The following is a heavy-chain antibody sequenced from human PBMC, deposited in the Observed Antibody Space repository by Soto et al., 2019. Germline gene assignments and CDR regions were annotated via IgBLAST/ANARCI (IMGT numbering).Heavy chain of an antibody. CDR2: INAGNGNT. J-gene: IGHJ6*02. V-gene: IGHV1-3*01. D-gene: IGHD2-2*01. CDR1: GYTFTSYA. Sequence: ASVKVSCKASGYTFTSYAMHWVRQAPGQRLEWMGWINAGNGNTKYSQKFQGRVTITRDTSASTAYMELSSLRSEDTAVYYCARDPTYRDDYYYGMDVRGQGTTVTVSS. CDR3: ARDPTYRDDYYYGMDV.